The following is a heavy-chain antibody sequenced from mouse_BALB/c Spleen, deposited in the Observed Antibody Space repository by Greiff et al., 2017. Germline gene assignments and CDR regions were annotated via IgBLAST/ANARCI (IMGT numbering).Heavy chain of an antibody. CDR1: GFTFSSYA. D-gene: IGHD1-1*01. CDR3: ARERDYYGSRAWFAY. CDR2: ISSGGST. V-gene: IGHV5-6-5*01. J-gene: IGHJ3*01. Sequence: EVMLVESGGGLVKPGGSLKLSCAASGFTFSSYAMSWVRQTPEKRLEWVASISSGGSTYYPDSVKGRFTISRDNARNILYLQMSSLRSEDTAMYYCARERDYYGSRAWFAYWGQGTLVTVSA.